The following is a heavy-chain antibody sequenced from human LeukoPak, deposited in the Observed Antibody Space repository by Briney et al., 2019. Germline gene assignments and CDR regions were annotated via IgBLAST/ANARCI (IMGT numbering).Heavy chain of an antibody. J-gene: IGHJ6*03. CDR3: ARQPNGDYVQNYYYYMDV. V-gene: IGHV5-51*01. CDR2: IDPGDSDT. Sequence: GESLKISCKGSGYSFTSYWIGWVRQMPGKGLEWMGIIDPGDSDTRYSPSFQGQVTISADKSISTAYLQWSSLKASDTAMYYCARQPNGDYVQNYYYYMDVWGKGTTVTVSS. D-gene: IGHD4-17*01. CDR1: GYSFTSYW.